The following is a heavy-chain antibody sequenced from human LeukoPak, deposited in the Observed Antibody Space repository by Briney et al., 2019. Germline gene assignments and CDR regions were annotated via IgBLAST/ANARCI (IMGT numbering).Heavy chain of an antibody. J-gene: IGHJ4*02. V-gene: IGHV3-23*01. CDR3: ARDREGALLYFDY. CDR2: ISGSGGTT. CDR1: GFTFSTYG. D-gene: IGHD1-26*01. Sequence: GGTLRLSCAASGFTFSTYGMSWVRQAPGKGLEWVSAISGSGGTTYYADSEKGRFTISRDNSKNTPYLQVISLRAEDTAVYYCARDREGALLYFDYWGQGTLVTVSS.